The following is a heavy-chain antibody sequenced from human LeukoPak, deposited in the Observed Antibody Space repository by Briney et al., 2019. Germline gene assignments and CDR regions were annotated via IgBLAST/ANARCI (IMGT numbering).Heavy chain of an antibody. D-gene: IGHD3-9*01. J-gene: IGHJ6*03. V-gene: IGHV1-18*01. CDR2: ISTYNGNT. CDR3: ARRVSLRYFDWLFLDYYYYMDV. CDR1: GYTFTNFG. Sequence: ASVKVSCKASGYTFTNFGISWVRQAPGQGLEWMGWISTYNGNTDYAQKLQGRVTMTTDTSTSTAYMELSSLRSEDTAVYYCARRVSLRYFDWLFLDYYYYMDVWGKGTTVTISS.